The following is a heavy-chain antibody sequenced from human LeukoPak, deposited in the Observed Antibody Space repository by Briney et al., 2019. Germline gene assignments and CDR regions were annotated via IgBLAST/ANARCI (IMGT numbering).Heavy chain of an antibody. Sequence: QSGGSLRLSCAASGFTFSSYAMNWVRQAPGKGLEWVSAISGSGGSTYYADSVKGRFTISRDNSKNTLYLQMNSLRVEDTAIYYCAKGIDVWEGPDSWGQGSLVTVSS. D-gene: IGHD1-26*01. V-gene: IGHV3-23*01. CDR2: ISGSGGST. CDR3: AKGIDVWEGPDS. J-gene: IGHJ4*02. CDR1: GFTFSSYA.